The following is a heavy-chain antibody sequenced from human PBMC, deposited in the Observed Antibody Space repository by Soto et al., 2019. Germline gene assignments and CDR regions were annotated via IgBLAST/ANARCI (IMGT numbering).Heavy chain of an antibody. CDR2: ISGSGGST. V-gene: IGHV3-23*01. D-gene: IGHD1-7*01. CDR1: GFTFSSYA. J-gene: IGHJ4*02. CDR3: AKGMDWNSGGLGFDY. Sequence: GGSLRLSCAASGFTFSSYAMSWVRQAPGKGLEWVSAISGSGGSTYYADSVKGRFTISRDNSKNTLYLQMNSLRAEDTAVYYCAKGMDWNSGGLGFDYWGQGTLVTVSS.